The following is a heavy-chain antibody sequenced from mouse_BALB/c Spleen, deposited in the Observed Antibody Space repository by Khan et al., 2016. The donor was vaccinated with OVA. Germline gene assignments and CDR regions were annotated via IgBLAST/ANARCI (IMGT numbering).Heavy chain of an antibody. CDR3: GRDAGRY. J-gene: IGHJ4*01. V-gene: IGHV1-18*01. CDR2: INPQNGVT. Sequence: EVQLQQSGPELVKPGASVKISCKTSGYTFTEYTLHWVKQSHGKSLEWIGVINPQNGVTSYNQKFKGKATLTVDKSSSTAYMEFRSLTSEDSAVYYCGRDAGRYWGQGTSVTVSS. D-gene: IGHD3-3*01. CDR1: GYTFTEYT.